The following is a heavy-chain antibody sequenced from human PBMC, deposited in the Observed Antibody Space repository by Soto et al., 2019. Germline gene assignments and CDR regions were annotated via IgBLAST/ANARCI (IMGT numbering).Heavy chain of an antibody. J-gene: IGHJ4*02. CDR2: PYSRSNWRH. D-gene: IGHD6-19*01. Sequence: SQTLSLTCAISGDSVSSNTAAWNWIMSSPSRDLECLGRPYSRSNWRHDYAVSVKSRITVNPDTSKNHFSLQLNSVTPDDTAVYYCARGVAGSGFDLWGQGTLVTVSS. CDR3: ARGVAGSGFDL. CDR1: GDSVSSNTAA. V-gene: IGHV6-1*01.